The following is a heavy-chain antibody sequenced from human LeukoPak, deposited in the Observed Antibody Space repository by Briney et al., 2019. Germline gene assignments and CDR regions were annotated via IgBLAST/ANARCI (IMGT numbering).Heavy chain of an antibody. Sequence: SETLSLTCAVSGGSISSGGYSWSWIRQPPGKGLEWIVYIYHSGSTYYNPSLKSRVTISVDRSKNQFSLKLSSVTAADTAVYYCASSYYYDSSGYYYFDYWGQGTLVTVSS. J-gene: IGHJ4*02. V-gene: IGHV4-30-2*01. CDR3: ASSYYYDSSGYYYFDY. CDR1: GGSISSGGYS. D-gene: IGHD3-22*01. CDR2: IYHSGST.